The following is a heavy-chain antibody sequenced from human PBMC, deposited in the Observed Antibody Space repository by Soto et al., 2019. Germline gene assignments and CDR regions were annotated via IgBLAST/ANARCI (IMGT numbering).Heavy chain of an antibody. V-gene: IGHV4-34*01. CDR2: INQSEST. D-gene: IGHD2-15*01. CDR1: GGSFSGYY. Sequence: PSETLSLTCAVYGGSFSGYYWSWIRQPPGKGLEWIGEINQSESTNYNPSLKSRVTISVDTSKTHFSLKLSSGTAADTAVYYCGEGLSQFCRDGNNCPHNYSYGMDVWGKGTTVT. J-gene: IGHJ6*04. CDR3: GEGLSQFCRDGNNCPHNYSYGMDV.